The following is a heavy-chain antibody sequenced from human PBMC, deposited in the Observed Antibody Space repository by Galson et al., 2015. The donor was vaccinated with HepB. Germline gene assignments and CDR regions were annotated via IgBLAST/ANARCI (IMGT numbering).Heavy chain of an antibody. CDR1: GFSLSTTEMR. D-gene: IGHD6-19*01. CDR2: IDWDDDK. V-gene: IGHV2-70*04. Sequence: PALVKSTQTLTLTCTFSGFSLSTTEMRVSWIRQPPGKALEWLARIDWDDDKFYSTSLKTRLTISKDTSTNQVVLTMTNMDPVDTATYYCARSGYSSGWYPWYFDLWGRGTLVTVSS. CDR3: ARSGYSSGWYPWYFDL. J-gene: IGHJ2*01.